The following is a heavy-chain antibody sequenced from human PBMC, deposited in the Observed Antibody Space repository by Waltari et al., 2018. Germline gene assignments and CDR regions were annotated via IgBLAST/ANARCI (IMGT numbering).Heavy chain of an antibody. Sequence: QVQLVQSGAEVKKPGAAVKVSCKASGYTFTSYGISWVGKAPGQGLEWMGWVSAYNGNTNYAQKLQGRVTMTTDTSTSTAYMELRSLRSDDTAVYYCARDRLIAAAVDFDYWGQGTLVTVSS. J-gene: IGHJ4*02. V-gene: IGHV1-18*01. D-gene: IGHD6-13*01. CDR2: VSAYNGNT. CDR3: ARDRLIAAAVDFDY. CDR1: GYTFTSYG.